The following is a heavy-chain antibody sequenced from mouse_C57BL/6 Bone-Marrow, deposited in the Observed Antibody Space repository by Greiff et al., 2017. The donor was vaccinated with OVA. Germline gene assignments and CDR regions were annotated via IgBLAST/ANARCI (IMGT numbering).Heavy chain of an antibody. CDR1: GYTFTDYY. D-gene: IGHD1-1*01. CDR2: INPYNGGT. Sequence: VQLKQSGPVLVKPGASVKMSCKASGYTFTDYYMNWVKQSHGKSLEWIGVINPYNGGTSYNQKFKGKATLTVDKSSSTAYMELNSLTSEDSAVYYCARWWGLLRYFDVWGTGTTVTVSS. J-gene: IGHJ1*03. V-gene: IGHV1-19*01. CDR3: ARWWGLLRYFDV.